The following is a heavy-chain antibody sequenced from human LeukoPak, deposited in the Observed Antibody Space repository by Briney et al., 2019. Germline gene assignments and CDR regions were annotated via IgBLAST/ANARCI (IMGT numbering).Heavy chain of an antibody. D-gene: IGHD5-24*01. CDR3: ARSTGWLQPFDY. CDR1: GGSMSSGDYY. CDR2: IYYSGSS. J-gene: IGHJ4*02. Sequence: SQTLSLTCTVSGGSMSSGDYYWSWIRQPPGKGLEWIGYIYYSGSSYYNPSLKSRVTILVDTSKSQFSLELTPVTAADTAVYYCARSTGWLQPFDYWGQGTLVTVSS. V-gene: IGHV4-30-4*08.